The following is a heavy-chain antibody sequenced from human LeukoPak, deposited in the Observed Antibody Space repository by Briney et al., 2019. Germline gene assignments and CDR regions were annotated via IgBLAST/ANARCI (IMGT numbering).Heavy chain of an antibody. CDR2: ISGSGGST. J-gene: IGHJ3*02. Sequence: GGSLRLSCAASGFTFSSYAMSWVRQAPGKGLEWVSAISGSGGSTYYADSVKGRFTISRDNSKNTLYLQMNSLRAEDTAVYYCAKDRGLYGDYEALDAFDIWGQGTMVTVSS. D-gene: IGHD4-17*01. CDR1: GFTFSSYA. V-gene: IGHV3-23*01. CDR3: AKDRGLYGDYEALDAFDI.